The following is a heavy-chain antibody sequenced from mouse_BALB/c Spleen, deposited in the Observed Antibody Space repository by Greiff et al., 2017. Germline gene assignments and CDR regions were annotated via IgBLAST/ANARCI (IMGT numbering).Heavy chain of an antibody. Sequence: EVQLQQSGAELVRSGASVKLSCTASGFNITDYYMHWVKQRPEQGLEWIGWIDPENGDTEYAPKFQGKATMTADTSSNTAYLQLSSLTSEDTAVYYCNVVFYDYDRDWFAYWGQGTLVTVSA. CDR2: IDPENGDT. J-gene: IGHJ3*01. D-gene: IGHD2-4*01. CDR3: NVVFYDYDRDWFAY. V-gene: IGHV14-4*02. CDR1: GFNITDYY.